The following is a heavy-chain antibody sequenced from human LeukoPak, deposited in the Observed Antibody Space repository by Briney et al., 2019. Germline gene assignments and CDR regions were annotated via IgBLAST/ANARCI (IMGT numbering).Heavy chain of an antibody. CDR3: TVPQSGGNWFDP. CDR1: GFTFSSYW. D-gene: IGHD3-16*01. V-gene: IGHV3-74*01. CDR2: INSDGSST. J-gene: IGHJ5*02. Sequence: PGGSLRLSCAASGFTFSSYWMHWVRQAPGKGQVWVSRINSDGSSTSYADSVKGRFTISRDNAKNTLYLQMNSLKAEDTAVYYCTVPQSGGNWFDPWGPGTQVTVSS.